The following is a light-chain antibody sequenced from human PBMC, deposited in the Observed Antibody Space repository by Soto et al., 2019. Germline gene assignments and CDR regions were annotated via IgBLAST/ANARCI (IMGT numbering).Light chain of an antibody. CDR3: QQYNRYS. CDR1: QSISNW. Sequence: DIQFTQSLSTWSASVGDRVTITCRPSQSISNWLAWYQQKPGTAAKLLIYHASTLDSGVRSRFSGSGSGTECTLTISSPQPDDFSTYYCQQYNRYSFGQGTKVDI. J-gene: IGKJ1*01. CDR2: HAS. V-gene: IGKV1-5*01.